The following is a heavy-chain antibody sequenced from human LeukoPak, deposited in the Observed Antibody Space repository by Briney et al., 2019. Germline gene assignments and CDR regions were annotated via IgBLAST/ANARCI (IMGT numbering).Heavy chain of an antibody. Sequence: GGSLRLSCAASGFTFSSYWMHWVRQAPGKGLVWVSRINSDGSSTSYADSVKGRFTISRDNAKNTLYLQMNSLRAEDTAVYYCARGYCSSTSCYYGYFDYWSQGTLVTVSS. J-gene: IGHJ4*02. D-gene: IGHD2-2*01. V-gene: IGHV3-74*01. CDR1: GFTFSSYW. CDR2: INSDGSST. CDR3: ARGYCSSTSCYYGYFDY.